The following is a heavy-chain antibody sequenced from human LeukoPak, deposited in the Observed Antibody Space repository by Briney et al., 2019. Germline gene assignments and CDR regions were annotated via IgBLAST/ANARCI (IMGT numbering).Heavy chain of an antibody. V-gene: IGHV1-69*04. CDR1: GGTFISYT. CDR3: AREEPYGMDV. Sequence: SVTVSCKASGGTFISYTISWVRQAPGQGREGMGRIIPILGIANYAQKFQGRVTITADKSTSTAYMELSSLRSEDTAVYYCAREEPYGMDVWGQGTTVTVSS. CDR2: IIPILGIA. J-gene: IGHJ6*02.